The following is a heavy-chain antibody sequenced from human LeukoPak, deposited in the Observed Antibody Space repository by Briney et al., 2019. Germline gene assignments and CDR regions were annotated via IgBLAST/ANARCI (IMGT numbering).Heavy chain of an antibody. CDR3: ARAELITMIVVVTDFFDY. Sequence: SVKVSCKASGGTFSSYAISWVRQAPGQGLEWMGGIIPIFGTANYAQKFQGRVTMTRDTSISTAYMELSRLRSDDTAVYYCARAELITMIVVVTDFFDYWGQGTLVTVSS. CDR2: IIPIFGTA. CDR1: GGTFSSYA. V-gene: IGHV1-69*05. D-gene: IGHD3-22*01. J-gene: IGHJ4*02.